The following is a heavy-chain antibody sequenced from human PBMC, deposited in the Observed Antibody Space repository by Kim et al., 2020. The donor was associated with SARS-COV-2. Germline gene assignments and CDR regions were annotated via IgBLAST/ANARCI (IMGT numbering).Heavy chain of an antibody. Sequence: ASVKVSCKASGYTFTSYSISWVRQAPGQGLEWMGWISAYNGNTNYAQKLQGRVTMTTDTSTSTAYMELRSLRSDDTAVYYCARDSPGIICSGGSCYAFDIWGQGTMVTVSS. CDR3: ARDSPGIICSGGSCYAFDI. D-gene: IGHD2-15*01. CDR2: ISAYNGNT. V-gene: IGHV1-18*04. CDR1: GYTFTSYS. J-gene: IGHJ3*02.